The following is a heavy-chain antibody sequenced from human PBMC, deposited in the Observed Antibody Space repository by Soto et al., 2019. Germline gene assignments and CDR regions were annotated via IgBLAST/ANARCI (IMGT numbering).Heavy chain of an antibody. CDR3: VRSAMDYYFDY. D-gene: IGHD5-18*01. Sequence: SETLSLTCTVSGGSISSSSYYWGWIRQPPGKGLEWIGSIYYSGSTYYNPSLKSRVTISVDTSKNQFSLKLSSVTAADTAVYYCVRSAMDYYFDYWGQGTLVTVSS. V-gene: IGHV4-39*01. CDR1: GGSISSSSYY. J-gene: IGHJ4*02. CDR2: IYYSGST.